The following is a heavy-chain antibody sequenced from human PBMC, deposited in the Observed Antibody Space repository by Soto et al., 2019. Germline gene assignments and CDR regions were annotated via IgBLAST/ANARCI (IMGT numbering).Heavy chain of an antibody. Sequence: GGSLRLSCAASGFTFSSYAMSWVRQAPGKGLEWVSAISGSGGSTYYADSVKGRFTISRDNSKNTLYLQMNSLRAEDTDVYYCAKDLAKQWRIQENDYWGQGTLVTVSS. V-gene: IGHV3-23*01. D-gene: IGHD6-19*01. CDR1: GFTFSSYA. CDR3: AKDLAKQWRIQENDY. CDR2: ISGSGGST. J-gene: IGHJ4*02.